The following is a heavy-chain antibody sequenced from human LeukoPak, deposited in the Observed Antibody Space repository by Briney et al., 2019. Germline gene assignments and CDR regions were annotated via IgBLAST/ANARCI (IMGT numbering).Heavy chain of an antibody. D-gene: IGHD6-13*01. CDR2: IYYSGST. CDR3: ARTSSSWYYFDY. J-gene: IGHJ4*02. Sequence: GSLRLSCAASGFTFSNAWMSWIRQPPGKGLEWIGYIYYSGSTNYNPSLKSRVTISVDTSRNQFSLKLSSVTAADTAVYYCARTSSSWYYFDYWGQGTLVTVSS. CDR1: GFTFSNAW. V-gene: IGHV4-59*08.